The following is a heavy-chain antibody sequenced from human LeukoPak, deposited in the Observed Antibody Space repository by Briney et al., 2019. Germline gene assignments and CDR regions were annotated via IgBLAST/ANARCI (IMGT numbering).Heavy chain of an antibody. CDR1: GFTFSTYN. D-gene: IGHD3-16*01. CDR3: ARGGGKLYQTSLFDP. J-gene: IGHJ5*02. V-gene: IGHV3-21*01. Sequence: PGGSLRLSCAASGFTFSTYNMNWVRQAPGKGVESVSCIGSDSSDIYYADSVKGRFTISRDNAKNSLYLQMNSLTPEDTAVYYCARGGGKLYQTSLFDPWGQGTLVTVSS. CDR2: IGSDSSDI.